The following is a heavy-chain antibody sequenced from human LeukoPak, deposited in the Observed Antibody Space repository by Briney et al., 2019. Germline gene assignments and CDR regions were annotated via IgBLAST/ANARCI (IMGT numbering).Heavy chain of an antibody. CDR3: ARAGPPAFDP. CDR1: GFTFNSYW. Sequence: GGSLRLSCAVSGFTFNSYWMSWVRQGPGRGLEWVANIKQDGSSRYYVDSVKGRFTISRDNAQNSLYLQMNSLRAEDTAVYYCARAGPPAFDPWGRGTLVTVSS. CDR2: IKQDGSSR. J-gene: IGHJ5*02. V-gene: IGHV3-7*02.